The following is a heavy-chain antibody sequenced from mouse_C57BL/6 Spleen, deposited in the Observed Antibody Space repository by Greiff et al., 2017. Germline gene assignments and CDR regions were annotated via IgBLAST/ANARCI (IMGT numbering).Heavy chain of an antibody. CDR2: IYPGDGDT. J-gene: IGHJ2*01. D-gene: IGHD2-1*01. Sequence: QVQLQQSGPELVKPGASVKISCKASGYAFSSSWMNWVKQRPGKGLEWIGRIYPGDGDTNYNGKFKGKATLTADKSSSTAYMQLSSLTSEDSAVYFCAREEIYYGDYWGQGTTLTVSS. V-gene: IGHV1-82*01. CDR1: GYAFSSSW. CDR3: AREEIYYGDY.